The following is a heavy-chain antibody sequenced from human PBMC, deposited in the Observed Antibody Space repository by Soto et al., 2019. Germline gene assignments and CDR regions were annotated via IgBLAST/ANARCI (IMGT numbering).Heavy chain of an antibody. Sequence: ASVKVSCKASGYTFTSYYMHWVRQAPGQGLEWMGIINPSGGSTSYAQKFQGRVTMTRDTSTSTVYMELSSLRSEDTAVYYCARVRRYCSGGSCYSPTTDFDYWGQGTLVTVSS. J-gene: IGHJ4*02. D-gene: IGHD2-15*01. CDR1: GYTFTSYY. CDR3: ARVRRYCSGGSCYSPTTDFDY. CDR2: INPSGGST. V-gene: IGHV1-46*03.